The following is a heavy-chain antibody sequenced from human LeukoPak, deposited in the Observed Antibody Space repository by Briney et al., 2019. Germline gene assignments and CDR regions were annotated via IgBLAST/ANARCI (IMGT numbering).Heavy chain of an antibody. CDR3: AYLVAATPVALGADAFDI. CDR1: GFTFSSYA. D-gene: IGHD2-15*01. CDR2: ISGSGGST. J-gene: IGHJ3*02. Sequence: GGSLRLSCAASGFTFSSYAMSWVRQAPGKGLEWVSAISGSGGSTYYADSVKGRFTISRDNSKNTLYLQMNSLRAEDTAVYYCAYLVAATPVALGADAFDIWGQGTMVTVSS. V-gene: IGHV3-23*01.